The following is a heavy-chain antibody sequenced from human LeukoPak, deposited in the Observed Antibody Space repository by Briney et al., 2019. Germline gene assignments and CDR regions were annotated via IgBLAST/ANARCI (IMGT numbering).Heavy chain of an antibody. J-gene: IGHJ3*01. CDR1: GGPNSRYY. D-gene: IGHD3-22*01. Sequence: SETLSLTCSVSGGPNSRYYWRWLPDPPGKGLEWIGNIFYTGSPKYNPPLKRRVPISVDTSKSHISLKLSSVAAADTAMYYCARSAHYYYDSTSYGVAFDVWGQGTMVTVSS. CDR3: ARSAHYYYDSTSYGVAFDV. V-gene: IGHV4-59*01. CDR2: IFYTGSP.